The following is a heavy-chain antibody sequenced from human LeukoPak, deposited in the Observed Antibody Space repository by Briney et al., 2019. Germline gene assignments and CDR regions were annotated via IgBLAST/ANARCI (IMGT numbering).Heavy chain of an antibody. CDR1: GFTFSSYG. J-gene: IGHJ5*02. V-gene: IGHV3-30*18. D-gene: IGHD6-19*01. CDR2: ISYDGSNK. CDR3: AKDGVIAVEYNWFDP. Sequence: PGGSLRLSCAASGFTFSSYGMHWVRQAPGKGLEWVAVISYDGSNKYYADSVKGRFTISRDNSKNTLYLQMNSLRAEDTAVYYCAKDGVIAVEYNWFDPWGQGTLVTVSS.